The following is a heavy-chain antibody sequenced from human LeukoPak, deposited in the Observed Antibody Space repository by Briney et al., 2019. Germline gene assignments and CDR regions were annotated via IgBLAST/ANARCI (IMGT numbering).Heavy chain of an antibody. CDR1: GFTFSSYW. V-gene: IGHV3-7*03. CDR3: ARGGGLDV. D-gene: IGHD3-16*01. CDR2: INHNGNVN. Sequence: GGSLRLSCAASGFTFSSYWMNWARQALGKGLEWVASINHNGNVNYYVDSVKGRFTISRDNAKNSLYLQMSNLRAEDTAVYFCARGGGLDVWGQGVTVTVSS. J-gene: IGHJ6*02.